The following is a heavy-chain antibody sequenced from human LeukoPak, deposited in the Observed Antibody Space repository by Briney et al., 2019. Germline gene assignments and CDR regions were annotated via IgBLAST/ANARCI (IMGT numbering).Heavy chain of an antibody. CDR1: GFTFSSYA. J-gene: IGHJ1*01. D-gene: IGHD3-22*01. V-gene: IGHV3-23*01. Sequence: GGSLRLSCAASGFTFSSYAMSWVRQAPGKGLEWVSAISGSGGSTYYADSVKGRFTISRDNSKNTLYLQMNSLRAEDTAVYYCAILTYYYDSSGYPLFQHWGQSTLVTVSS. CDR2: ISGSGGST. CDR3: AILTYYYDSSGYPLFQH.